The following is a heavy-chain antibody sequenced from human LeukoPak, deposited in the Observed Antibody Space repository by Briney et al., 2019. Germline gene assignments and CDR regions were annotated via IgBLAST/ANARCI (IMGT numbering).Heavy chain of an antibody. Sequence: NPSETLSLTCTVSGGSISSYYWSWIRQPPGKGLEWIGYIYYSGSTNYNPSLKSRVTISVDTSKNQFSLKLSSVTAADTAVYYCARDSSSSWYSLSWGQGTLVTVSS. CDR2: IYYSGST. CDR3: ARDSSSSWYSLS. J-gene: IGHJ4*02. D-gene: IGHD6-13*01. V-gene: IGHV4-59*01. CDR1: GGSISSYY.